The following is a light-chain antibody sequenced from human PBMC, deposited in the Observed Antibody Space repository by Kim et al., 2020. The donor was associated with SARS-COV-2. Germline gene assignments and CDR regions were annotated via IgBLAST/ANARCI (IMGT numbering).Light chain of an antibody. Sequence: LFVSPGERVTLSCRASQTIGSKLAWYQQKPGQPPRLLIFDATTRATGIPARFSGSGSGTEFTLTISSLQSEDFAVYFCQMYNDWPQFGQGTKLEI. CDR2: DAT. CDR1: QTIGSK. V-gene: IGKV3D-15*01. J-gene: IGKJ2*01. CDR3: QMYNDWPQ.